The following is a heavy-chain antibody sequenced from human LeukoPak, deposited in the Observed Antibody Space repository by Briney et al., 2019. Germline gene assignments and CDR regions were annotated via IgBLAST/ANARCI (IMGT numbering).Heavy chain of an antibody. V-gene: IGHV4-59*01. CDR2: IYYSGST. CDR3: ARGGWYSHL. J-gene: IGHJ5*02. Sequence: PSETLSLTCTVSGGSISTYYWSWIRQPPGKGLEWIGYIYYSGSTYNPSLKSRVTISVATSKNQFYLKLSSVAGADTAVYYCARGGWYSHLWGQGALVIVSS. D-gene: IGHD6-19*01. CDR1: GGSISTYY.